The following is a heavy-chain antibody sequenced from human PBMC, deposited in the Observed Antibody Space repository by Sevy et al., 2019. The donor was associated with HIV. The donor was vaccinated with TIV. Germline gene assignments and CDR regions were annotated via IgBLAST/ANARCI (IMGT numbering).Heavy chain of an antibody. V-gene: IGHV3-30*18. J-gene: IGHJ4*02. CDR1: GFTFSNYG. D-gene: IGHD5-18*01. Sequence: GGSLRLSCAASGFTFSNYGMHWVRQAPGKGLEWVAVTSSDGSNKNYADSVKGRFTISRDNSKNTLYLQMDSLRVEDTAVYYCAKRGTASPRTLDYWGQGTLVTVSS. CDR2: TSSDGSNK. CDR3: AKRGTASPRTLDY.